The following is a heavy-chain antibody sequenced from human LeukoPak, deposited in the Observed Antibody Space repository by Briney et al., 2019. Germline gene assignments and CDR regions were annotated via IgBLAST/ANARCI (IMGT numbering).Heavy chain of an antibody. CDR3: GGYYYMDV. J-gene: IGHJ6*03. Sequence: SETLSLTCSVSGASLSGTTWWTWVRQTPGKGLEWVGDIYYTGSTNSNPSLKSRVTISVDTSKNQFSLKLSSVTAADTAVYYCGGYYYMDVWGKGTTVTVSS. CDR2: IYYTGST. CDR1: GASLSGTTW. V-gene: IGHV4-4*02.